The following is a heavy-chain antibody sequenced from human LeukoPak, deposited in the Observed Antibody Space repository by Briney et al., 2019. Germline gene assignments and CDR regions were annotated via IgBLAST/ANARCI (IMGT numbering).Heavy chain of an antibody. CDR2: INAGNGNT. Sequence: ASVKVSCKASGYTFTSYAMHWVRQAPGQRLEWMGWINAGNGNTKYSQKFQGRVTITRDTSASTAYMELSSLRSEDTAVYCCAVGIAAAGTTYYFDYWGQGTLVTVSS. D-gene: IGHD6-13*01. J-gene: IGHJ4*02. CDR3: AVGIAAAGTTYYFDY. CDR1: GYTFTSYA. V-gene: IGHV1-3*01.